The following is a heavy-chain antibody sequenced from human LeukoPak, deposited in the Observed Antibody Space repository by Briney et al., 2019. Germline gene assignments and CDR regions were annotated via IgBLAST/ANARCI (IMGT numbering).Heavy chain of an antibody. CDR1: GFTFSNNW. CDR3: ARDRSGSRYGMDV. Sequence: GGSLRLSCAASGFTFSNNWMSWVRQAPGKGLEWVANIKGDGSEKYYVDSVKGRFTVSRENAKNSLYLQMNSLRAEDTAVYYCARDRSGSRYGMDVWGQGTTVTVSS. CDR2: IKGDGSEK. V-gene: IGHV3-7*01. J-gene: IGHJ6*02. D-gene: IGHD3-10*01.